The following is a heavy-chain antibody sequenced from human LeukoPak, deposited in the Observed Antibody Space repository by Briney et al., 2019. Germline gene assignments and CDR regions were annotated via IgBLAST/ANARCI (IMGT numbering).Heavy chain of an antibody. J-gene: IGHJ3*02. V-gene: IGHV4-39*01. CDR2: IYYSGST. D-gene: IGHD1-1*01. CDR3: ARLQLRWGFAFDI. Sequence: PSETLSLTCTVSGGSISSSSYYWGWIRQPPGKGLEWIGSIYYSGSTYYNPSLKSRVTISVDTSKNQFSLKLSSVTAADTAVYYCARLQLRWGFAFDIWGQGTMVTVSS. CDR1: GGSISSSSYY.